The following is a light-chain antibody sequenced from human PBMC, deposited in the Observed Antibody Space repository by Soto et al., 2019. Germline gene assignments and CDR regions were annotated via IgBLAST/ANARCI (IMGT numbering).Light chain of an antibody. CDR3: ASWDDSLNGWV. J-gene: IGLJ3*02. V-gene: IGLV1-44*01. Sequence: QSVLTQPPSASGTPGQRVTISCSGSSSNIGSYIVNWHQQLPGTAPKLLIYSNNQRPSGVPDRFSGSKSGTSASLAISGLESEDEADYYCASWDDSLNGWVFGGGTKVTVL. CDR2: SNN. CDR1: SSNIGSYI.